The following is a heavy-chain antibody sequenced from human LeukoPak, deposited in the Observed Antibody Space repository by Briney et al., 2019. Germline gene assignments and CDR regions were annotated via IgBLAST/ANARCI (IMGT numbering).Heavy chain of an antibody. CDR2: ISYDGRDK. CDR3: ARSWIQLSYMDV. CDR1: GFSFSTYA. D-gene: IGHD5-18*01. J-gene: IGHJ6*02. Sequence: PGGSLRLSCAASGFSFSTYAIHWVRQAPGKGLEWVAVISYDGRDKHHVDSVKGRFIISRDNSKNTLYLQMNSLRAEDTAVYYCARSWIQLSYMDVWGQGTTVTVSS. V-gene: IGHV3-30*04.